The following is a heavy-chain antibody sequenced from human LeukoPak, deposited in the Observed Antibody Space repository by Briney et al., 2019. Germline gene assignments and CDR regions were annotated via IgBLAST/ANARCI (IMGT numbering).Heavy chain of an antibody. Sequence: ASVKVSCKASGYAFTGYYMHWVRQAPGQGLEWMGWINPNSGGTNYAQKFQGRVTLTRDTSISTAYMELSRLRSDDTAVYYCARGGGYDILTGYKWGQGTLVTVSS. D-gene: IGHD3-9*01. CDR2: INPNSGGT. CDR3: ARGGGYDILTGYK. J-gene: IGHJ4*02. V-gene: IGHV1-2*02. CDR1: GYAFTGYY.